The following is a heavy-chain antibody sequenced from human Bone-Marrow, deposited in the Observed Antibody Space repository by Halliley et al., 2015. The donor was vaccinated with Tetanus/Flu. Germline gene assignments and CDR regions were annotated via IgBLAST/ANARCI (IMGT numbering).Heavy chain of an antibody. Sequence: SLRLSCATSGFTFSAHWMNWVRQAPGKGPEWVAIIKGDGSEKHYVDSVKGRFTISRDNAKSSLYLEMNSLRAEDTAVYFCAGGLGLENELWGQGPLVTVSS. V-gene: IGHV3-7*01. J-gene: IGHJ4*02. CDR3: AGGLGLENEL. CDR2: IKGDGSEK. CDR1: GFTFSAHW. D-gene: IGHD3-3*01.